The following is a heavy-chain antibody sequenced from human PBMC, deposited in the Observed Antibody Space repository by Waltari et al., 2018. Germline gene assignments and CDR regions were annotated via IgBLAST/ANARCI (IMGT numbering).Heavy chain of an antibody. D-gene: IGHD3-10*01. CDR1: GITFSDSA. CDR2: IWNDGSYQ. Sequence: QVQLVESGGGVVQPGRSLRLSCAASGITFSDSAMHWVRPTPGRVRGWVSVIWNDGSYQYYADSVKGRFTSSRDNSKNTLYLQMNSLRVEDTGVYYCAKANGSGGFLVDFWGQGTLVTVSS. CDR3: AKANGSGGFLVDF. J-gene: IGHJ4*02. V-gene: IGHV3-33*06.